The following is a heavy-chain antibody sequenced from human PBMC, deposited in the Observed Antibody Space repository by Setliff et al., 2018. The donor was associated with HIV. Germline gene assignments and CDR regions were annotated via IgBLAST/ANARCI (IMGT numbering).Heavy chain of an antibody. V-gene: IGHV3-23*01. Sequence: TFARNWVRQAPGKGLEWVSAISGSGGTTYYADSVRDRFTISRDNSKNTLYLQMNSLRAEDTAVYYCAKAPYPQYYHYYMDVWGKGTTVTVSS. CDR1: TFA. CDR3: AKAPYPQYYHYYMDV. CDR2: ISGSGGTT. D-gene: IGHD3-16*01. J-gene: IGHJ6*03.